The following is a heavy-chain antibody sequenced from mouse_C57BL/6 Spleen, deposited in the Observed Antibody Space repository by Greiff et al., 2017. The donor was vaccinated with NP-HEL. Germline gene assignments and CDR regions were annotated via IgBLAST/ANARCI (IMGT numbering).Heavy chain of an antibody. CDR2: IYPGDGDT. CDR1: GYAFSSYW. CDR3: GRDYYGSSSGFAD. V-gene: IGHV1-80*01. D-gene: IGHD1-1*01. Sequence: VQLQQSGAELVKPGASVKISCKASGYAFSSYWMNWVKQRPGKGLEWIGQIYPGDGDTNYNGKFKGKATLTADKSSSTAYMQLSSLTSEDSAVYFCGRDYYGSSSGFADWGQGTLVTVSA. J-gene: IGHJ3*01.